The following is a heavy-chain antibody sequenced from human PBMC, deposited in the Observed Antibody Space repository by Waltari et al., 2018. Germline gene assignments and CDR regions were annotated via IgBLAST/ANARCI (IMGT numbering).Heavy chain of an antibody. D-gene: IGHD2-2*01. CDR2: LSARVHVS. CDR3: AKNATLGRARYFDL. CDR1: GFTFSDHA. J-gene: IGHJ2*01. V-gene: IGHV3-23*01. Sequence: QLLESGGGLVQLGKSLRLSCVASGFTFSDHAMSWVRQRPGEGREWVSSLSARVHVSYYTASVKGRFVISRDNSKNTLFLHLNAVTVGDTAIFYCAKNATLGRARYFDLWGRGTLVTVSP.